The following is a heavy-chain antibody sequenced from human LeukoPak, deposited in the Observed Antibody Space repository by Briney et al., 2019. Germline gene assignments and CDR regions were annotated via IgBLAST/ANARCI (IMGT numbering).Heavy chain of an antibody. CDR2: IKRDGSEK. J-gene: IGHJ4*02. V-gene: IGHV3-7*05. CDR3: ARLHEYTYGL. Sequence: RGSLRLSCAASGFTFSTYWMSWVRQAPGKGLECVAHIKRDGSEKYYVDSVKGRFTISRDNAKNSLYLQMNSLRAEDTAVYYCARLHEYTYGLWGQGTLVTVSS. CDR1: GFTFSTYW. D-gene: IGHD5-18*01.